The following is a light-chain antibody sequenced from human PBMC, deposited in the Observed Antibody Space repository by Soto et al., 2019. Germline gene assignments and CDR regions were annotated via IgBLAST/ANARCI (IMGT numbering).Light chain of an antibody. V-gene: IGKV1-5*01. CDR2: DAS. Sequence: SVTINSLASQSIATYLTWYQQKPGKAPKLLIYDASSLKSGVPSRFSGSGSGTESTLTISRLQPDDLATYYCQHPDQYPGNFGQGTRLEIK. CDR1: QSIATY. CDR3: QHPDQYPGN. J-gene: IGKJ5*01.